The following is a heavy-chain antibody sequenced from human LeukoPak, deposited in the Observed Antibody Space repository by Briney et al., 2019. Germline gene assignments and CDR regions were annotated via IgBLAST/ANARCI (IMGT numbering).Heavy chain of an antibody. CDR2: INHSGST. CDR1: GGSFSGYY. CDR3: ARDQGGYCSGGSCYSAVTDY. J-gene: IGHJ4*02. D-gene: IGHD2-15*01. Sequence: SETLSLTCAVYGGSFSGYYWSWIRQPPGKGLEWIGEINHSGSTNYNPSLKSRVTISVDTSKNQFSLKLSSVTAADTAVYYCARDQGGYCSGGSCYSAVTDYWGQGTLVTVSS. V-gene: IGHV4-34*01.